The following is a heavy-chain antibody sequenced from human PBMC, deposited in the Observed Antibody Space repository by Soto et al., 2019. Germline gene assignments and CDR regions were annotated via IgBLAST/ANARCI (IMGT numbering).Heavy chain of an antibody. CDR2: INPILREI. D-gene: IGHD5-18*01. V-gene: IGHV1-69*06. J-gene: IGHJ4*02. CDR1: GGTFSTYT. Sequence: QVHLVQSGTEVRKPGSSVTVSCKVSGGTFSTYTISWVRQAPGQGRQWMGAINPILREITYAQNFQGRVILTADISATTAYMELRGLTSEDTALYYCGRVPRYSFPTSDSLDQWGQGTRVTVSS. CDR3: GRVPRYSFPTSDSLDQ.